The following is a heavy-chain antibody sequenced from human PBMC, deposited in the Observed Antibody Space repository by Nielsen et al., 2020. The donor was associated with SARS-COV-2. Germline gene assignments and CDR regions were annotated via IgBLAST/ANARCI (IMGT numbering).Heavy chain of an antibody. V-gene: IGHV3-30-3*01. CDR2: ISYDGSNK. Sequence: GESLKISCAASGFTFSSYAMHWVRQAPGKGLEWVAVISYDGSNKYYADSVKGRFTISRDNSKNTLYLQMNSLRAEDTAVYYCASGGYYDGSGYSDYWGQGTLVTVSS. D-gene: IGHD3-22*01. CDR1: GFTFSSYA. J-gene: IGHJ4*02. CDR3: ASGGYYDGSGYSDY.